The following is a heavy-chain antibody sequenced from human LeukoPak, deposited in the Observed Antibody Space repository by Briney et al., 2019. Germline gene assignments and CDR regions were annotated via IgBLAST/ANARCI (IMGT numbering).Heavy chain of an antibody. D-gene: IGHD1-26*01. V-gene: IGHV1-2*02. Sequence: AASVKVSCKASGYTFTGYYMHWVRQAPGQGLEWMGWINPNSGGTNYAQKFQGRVTMTEDTSTDTAYMELSSLRSEDTAVYYCATGLVGATGYYYYYYMDVWGKGTTVTVSS. CDR2: INPNSGGT. J-gene: IGHJ6*03. CDR3: ATGLVGATGYYYYYYMDV. CDR1: GYTFTGYY.